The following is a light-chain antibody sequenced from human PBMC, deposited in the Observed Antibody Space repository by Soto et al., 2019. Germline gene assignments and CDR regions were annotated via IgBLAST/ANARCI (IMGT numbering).Light chain of an antibody. CDR1: RTIDNY. J-gene: IGKJ5*01. Sequence: ILMTQSQSTLYVSVGDRVTITCRASRTIDNYLNWYQQKPGRSPELLVYATSSLQSGVPSRFTGGGSGTHFTLTISGLQPEDFATYFCQQSYNTPITFGQGTLLEI. CDR2: ATS. V-gene: IGKV1-39*01. CDR3: QQSYNTPIT.